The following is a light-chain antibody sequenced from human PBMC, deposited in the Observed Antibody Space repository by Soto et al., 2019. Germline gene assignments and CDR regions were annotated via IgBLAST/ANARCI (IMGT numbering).Light chain of an antibody. CDR2: GAS. CDR3: QQYDNSPPT. J-gene: IGKJ4*01. Sequence: ESVLTQSPGTLSLSPGERATLSCRASQSVSSSYLAWYQQKPGQAPRLLIYGASSRATGIPDRFSGSGSGTEFTLTISRLEPEDFAVYYCQQYDNSPPTFGGGTKVEI. CDR1: QSVSSSY. V-gene: IGKV3-20*01.